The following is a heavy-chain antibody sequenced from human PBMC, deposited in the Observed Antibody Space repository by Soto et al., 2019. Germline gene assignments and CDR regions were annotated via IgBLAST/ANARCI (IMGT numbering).Heavy chain of an antibody. Sequence: VKVSCKASGGTFSSYTISWVRQAPGQGLEWMGRIIPILGIANYAQRFQDRVTITADESTSTAYMALSSLKTEDTAVYYCTTVSISDYWGQGTLVTVSS. D-gene: IGHD3-3*02. V-gene: IGHV1-69*02. CDR3: TTVSISDY. J-gene: IGHJ4*02. CDR1: GGTFSSYT. CDR2: IIPILGIA.